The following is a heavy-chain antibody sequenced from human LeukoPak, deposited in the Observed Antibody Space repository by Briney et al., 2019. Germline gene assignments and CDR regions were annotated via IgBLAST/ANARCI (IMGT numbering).Heavy chain of an antibody. D-gene: IGHD6-13*01. V-gene: IGHV1-69*04. CDR2: IIPILGIA. CDR1: GGTFSSYA. J-gene: IGHJ4*02. Sequence: GASVKVSCKASGGTFSSYAISWVRQAPGQGLEWMGRIIPILGIANYAQKFQGRVTMTRDTSTSTVYMELSSLRSEDTAVYYCARDVLGAAAVRRFDYWGQGTLVTVSS. CDR3: ARDVLGAAAVRRFDY.